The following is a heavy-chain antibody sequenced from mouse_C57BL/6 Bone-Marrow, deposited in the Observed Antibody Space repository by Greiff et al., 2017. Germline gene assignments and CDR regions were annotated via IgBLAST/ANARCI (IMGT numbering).Heavy chain of an antibody. CDR1: GFTFSDYG. Sequence: EVKLMESGGGLVKPGGSLKLSCAASGFTFSDYGMHWVRQAPEKGLEWVAYISSGSSTIYYADTVKGRFTISRDNAKNTLFLQMTSLRSEDTAMYYCARGGYLNAMDYWGQGTSVTVSS. J-gene: IGHJ4*01. D-gene: IGHD2-14*01. CDR2: ISSGSSTI. V-gene: IGHV5-17*01. CDR3: ARGGYLNAMDY.